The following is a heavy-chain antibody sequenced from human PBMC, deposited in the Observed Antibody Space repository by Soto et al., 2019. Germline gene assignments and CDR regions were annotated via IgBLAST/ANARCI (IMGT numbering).Heavy chain of an antibody. CDR2: IYYSGST. J-gene: IGHJ5*02. CDR3: ARVPDR. V-gene: IGHV4-59*12. Sequence: SETLSLACTVSGCSISSYYWSWIRQPPGKGLEWIGYIYYSGSTNYNPSLKSRVTISVDRSKNQFSLKLSSVTAADTAVYYCARVPDRWGQGTLVTVSS. D-gene: IGHD2-2*01. CDR1: GCSISSYY.